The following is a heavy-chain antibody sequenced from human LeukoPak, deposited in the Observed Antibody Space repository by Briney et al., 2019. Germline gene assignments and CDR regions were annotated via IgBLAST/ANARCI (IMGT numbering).Heavy chain of an antibody. D-gene: IGHD2-2*03. J-gene: IGHJ5*02. V-gene: IGHV1-18*01. CDR2: ISAYNGNT. Sequence: ASVKVSCKASGYTFTSYGISWVRQAPGQGLEWMGWISAYNGNTNYAQKLQGRVTMTTDTSTSTAYMELRSLRSDDTAVYYCARVRCGYRNSTSRGWFDPWGQGTLVTVSS. CDR1: GYTFTSYG. CDR3: ARVRCGYRNSTSRGWFDP.